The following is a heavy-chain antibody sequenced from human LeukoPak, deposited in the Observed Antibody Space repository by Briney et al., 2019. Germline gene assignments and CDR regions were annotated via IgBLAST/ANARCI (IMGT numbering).Heavy chain of an antibody. CDR2: IKQDGSDK. CDR1: GFIITSHW. Sequence: PGWSLRLSCEASGFIITSHWMSWVRQAPGKRPEWVANIKQDGSDKYYLDSVKGRFTISRDNAKNSLYLQMNSLRDEDTAMYYCVRGGGTLDMWGQETMVTVSS. J-gene: IGHJ3*02. CDR3: VRGGGTLDM. V-gene: IGHV3-7*01. D-gene: IGHD1-1*01.